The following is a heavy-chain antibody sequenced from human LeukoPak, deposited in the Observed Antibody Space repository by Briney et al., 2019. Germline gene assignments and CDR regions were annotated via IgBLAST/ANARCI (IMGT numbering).Heavy chain of an antibody. CDR2: INPNSGGT. J-gene: IGHJ4*02. D-gene: IGHD3-3*02. CDR1: GYTFTGYY. V-gene: IGHV1-2*02. Sequence: ASVRVSCKASGYTFTGYYVHWLRQAPGQGLTWMGWINPNSGGTGYAQQYQGRVTLTRDTSISTAYMELSSLTSDDSAVYYCARAFFNSGFDYWGQGTLVTVSS. CDR3: ARAFFNSGFDY.